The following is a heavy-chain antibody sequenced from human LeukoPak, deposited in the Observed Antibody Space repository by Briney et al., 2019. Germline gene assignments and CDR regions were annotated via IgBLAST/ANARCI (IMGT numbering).Heavy chain of an antibody. D-gene: IGHD6-13*01. CDR3: AKDFSSSWFGTWFDP. Sequence: PGRSLRLSCTASGFTFDDYAMHWVRQAPGKGLERVSGISWDGGSIAYADSVKGRFAISRDNAKNSLYLQMNSLRPEDTALYYCAKDFSSSWFGTWFDPWGQGTLVTASS. CDR2: ISWDGGSI. V-gene: IGHV3-9*01. CDR1: GFTFDDYA. J-gene: IGHJ5*02.